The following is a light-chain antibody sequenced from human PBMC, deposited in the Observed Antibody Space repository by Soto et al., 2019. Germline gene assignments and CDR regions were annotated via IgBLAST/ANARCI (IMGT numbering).Light chain of an antibody. CDR3: SSYTNINTRACV. Sequence: SYELTQPPSVSVAPGQTARITCGGNNIGSKSVHWYQQKPGQAPVLVVYDDGDRPSGIPERFSGSNSGNTATLTISGLQAEDEAEYYCSSYTNINTRACVFGTGTQLTVL. CDR1: NIGSKS. CDR2: DDG. V-gene: IGLV3-21*02. J-gene: IGLJ1*01.